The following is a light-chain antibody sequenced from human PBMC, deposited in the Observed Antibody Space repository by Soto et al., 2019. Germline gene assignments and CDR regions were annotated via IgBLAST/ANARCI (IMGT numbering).Light chain of an antibody. CDR1: QNINIY. V-gene: IGKV1-33*01. Sequence: DIQMTQSPSSLSASIGDSVTISCQASQNINIYLNWYQQKPGTAPKLLIYDASNLQTGVPSRFSASGSGTHFTFPSTRLQPEDIATYFCQQFDNLPRPFGGGTKVDIK. CDR2: DAS. J-gene: IGKJ4*01. CDR3: QQFDNLPRP.